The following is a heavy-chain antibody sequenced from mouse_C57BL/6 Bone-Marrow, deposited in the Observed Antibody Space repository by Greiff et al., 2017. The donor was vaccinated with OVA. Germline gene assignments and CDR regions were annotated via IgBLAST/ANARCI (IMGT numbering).Heavy chain of an antibody. Sequence: EVKLMESGGGLVQPGGSLKLSCAASGIDFSRYWMSWVRRAPGKGLEWIGEINPDSSTINYAPSLKDKFIISRDNAKNTLYLQMSKVRSEDTALYYCARPPAQATPWFAYWGQGTLVTVSA. CDR1: GIDFSRYW. J-gene: IGHJ3*01. CDR2: INPDSSTI. D-gene: IGHD3-2*02. CDR3: ARPPAQATPWFAY. V-gene: IGHV4-1*01.